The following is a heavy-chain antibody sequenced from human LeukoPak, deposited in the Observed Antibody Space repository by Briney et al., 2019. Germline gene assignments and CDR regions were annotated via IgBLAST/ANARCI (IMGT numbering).Heavy chain of an antibody. J-gene: IGHJ4*02. CDR2: ISGSGGST. D-gene: IGHD3-9*01. CDR1: GFTFSGFG. CDR3: AKDQARRYFDWLPPAFDY. Sequence: GGSLRLSCAASGFTFSGFGMSWVRQAPGKGLEWVSAISGSGGSTYYADSVKGRFTISRDNSKNTLYLQMNSLRAEDTAVYYCAKDQARRYFDWLPPAFDYWGQGTLVTVSS. V-gene: IGHV3-23*01.